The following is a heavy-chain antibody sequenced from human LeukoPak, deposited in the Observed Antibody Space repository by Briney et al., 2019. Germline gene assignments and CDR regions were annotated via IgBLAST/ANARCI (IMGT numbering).Heavy chain of an antibody. CDR3: ARDFDY. J-gene: IGHJ4*02. CDR1: GFTFSSFE. Sequence: GGSLRLSCAASGFTFSSFEMNWVRQAPGKGLEWVSYISSSSSTIYYADSVKGRFTISRDSAKNSLYLQMNSLRAEDTAVYYCARDFDYWGQGTLVTVSS. CDR2: ISSSSSTI. V-gene: IGHV3-48*03.